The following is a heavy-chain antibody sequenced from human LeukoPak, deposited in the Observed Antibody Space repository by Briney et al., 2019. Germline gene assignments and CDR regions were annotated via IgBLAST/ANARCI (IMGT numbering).Heavy chain of an antibody. J-gene: IGHJ3*02. CDR2: ISSSSGYI. Sequence: GSLRLSCAASGFTFSSYSMNWVRQAPGKGLEWVSSISSSSGYIYCADSVKGRFTISRDNAKNSLYLQMNSLRAEDTAVYYCARLIVGATWNAFDIWGQGTMVTVSS. CDR1: GFTFSSYS. V-gene: IGHV3-21*01. D-gene: IGHD1-26*01. CDR3: ARLIVGATWNAFDI.